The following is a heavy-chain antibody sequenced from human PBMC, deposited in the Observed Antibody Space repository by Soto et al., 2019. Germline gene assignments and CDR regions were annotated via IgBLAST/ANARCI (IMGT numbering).Heavy chain of an antibody. CDR2: IIPIFGTA. CDR3: ARDLEQLVPGRYAPSDYYGMDV. Sequence: QVQLVQSGAEVKKPGSSVKVSCKASGGTFSSYAISWVRQAPGQGLEWMGGIIPIFGTANYAQKFQGRVTITADESTSTAYMELSSLRSEDTAVYYCARDLEQLVPGRYAPSDYYGMDVWGQGTTVTVSS. CDR1: GGTFSSYA. D-gene: IGHD6-13*01. V-gene: IGHV1-69*01. J-gene: IGHJ6*02.